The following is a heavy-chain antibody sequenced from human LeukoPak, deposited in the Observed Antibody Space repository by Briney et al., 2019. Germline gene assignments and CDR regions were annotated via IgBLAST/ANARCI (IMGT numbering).Heavy chain of an antibody. Sequence: NSSEPLSFTCTVSGGSISSYYWIWIRQPPGKGLEWIGYIYYSGVTNYNPSLKSRVTISADTSKNQFSLKLSPVTAADTAVYYCGGSSIPAAGRVVDYWGQGTLVTVSS. D-gene: IGHD6-13*01. CDR1: GGSISSYY. CDR2: IYYSGVT. J-gene: IGHJ4*02. V-gene: IGHV4-59*08. CDR3: GGSSIPAAGRVVDY.